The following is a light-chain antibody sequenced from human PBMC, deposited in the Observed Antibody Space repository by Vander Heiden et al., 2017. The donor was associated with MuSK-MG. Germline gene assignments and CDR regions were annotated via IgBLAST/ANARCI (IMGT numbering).Light chain of an antibody. J-gene: IGKJ1*01. Sequence: TITCRASQAIRNDLAWYQQKPGKAPKRLIYIASSLQSGVPSRFSGSGSGTEFTLTIISLQPEDFATYYCQQHNSYPRTFGQGTKVDI. CDR3: QQHNSYPRT. V-gene: IGKV1-17*01. CDR2: IAS. CDR1: QAIRND.